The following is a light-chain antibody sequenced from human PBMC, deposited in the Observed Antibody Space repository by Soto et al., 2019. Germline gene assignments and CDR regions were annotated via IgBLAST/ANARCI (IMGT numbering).Light chain of an antibody. CDR2: EVS. Sequence: QSALTQPASLSGSPGQSITISCTGTSSDVGYYTYVSWYQQHPGKAPKVIIYEVSNRPSGVSYRFSGSKSGNTASLTISGLQAEDEADYYCSAYISVSSPVVFGGGTKVTVL. CDR3: SAYISVSSPVV. V-gene: IGLV2-14*01. J-gene: IGLJ2*01. CDR1: SSDVGYYTY.